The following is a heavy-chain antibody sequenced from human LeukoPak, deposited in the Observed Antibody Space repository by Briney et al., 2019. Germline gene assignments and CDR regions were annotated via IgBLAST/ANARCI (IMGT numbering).Heavy chain of an antibody. V-gene: IGHV3-30-3*01. CDR3: DPHDSSSHF. CDR1: GFTFSRYT. D-gene: IGHD6-6*01. CDR2: ISYDDTTK. J-gene: IGHJ4*02. Sequence: GGSLRLSCATSGFTFSRYTMHWVRHAPGTGLEWVAVISYDDTTKYYADSVKGRFTISRDNSKNTLYLQMNSLRDEDTAVYYCDPHDSSSHFWGQGTLVTVSS.